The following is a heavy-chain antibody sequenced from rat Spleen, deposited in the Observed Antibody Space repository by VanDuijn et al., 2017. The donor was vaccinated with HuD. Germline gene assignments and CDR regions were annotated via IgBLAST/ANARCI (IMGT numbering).Heavy chain of an antibody. D-gene: IGHD1-4*01. CDR3: ASYFPGLRFIAD. Sequence: EVQLQESGPGLVKPSQSLSLTCSVTGYSITSNYWGWIRKFPGNKMEWIGHISYSGSTSYNPSLKSRISITRDTSKNQFFLQLNSVTTEDTSTYYLASYFPGLRFIADWGQGVMVTVSS. V-gene: IGHV3-1*01. CDR1: GYSITSNY. CDR2: ISYSGST. J-gene: IGHJ2*01.